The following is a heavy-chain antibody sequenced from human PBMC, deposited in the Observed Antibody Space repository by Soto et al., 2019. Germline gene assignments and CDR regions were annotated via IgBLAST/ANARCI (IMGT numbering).Heavy chain of an antibody. D-gene: IGHD4-17*01. V-gene: IGHV1-2*02. Sequence: AASVKVSCQACGYSFIAYFRHWVRQPPGQGLEWMGGINCKCGVTKYAQKFQGRVTVTRDTSNSTVYMEVSGPRPDDTAVYYCAREWGYGDYVDYNYYYGMDVWGQGNTVTVSS. CDR1: GYSFIAYF. CDR3: AREWGYGDYVDYNYYYGMDV. J-gene: IGHJ6*02. CDR2: INCKCGVT.